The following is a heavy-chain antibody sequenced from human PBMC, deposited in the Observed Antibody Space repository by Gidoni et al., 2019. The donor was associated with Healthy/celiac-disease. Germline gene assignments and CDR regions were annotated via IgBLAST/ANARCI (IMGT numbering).Heavy chain of an antibody. J-gene: IGHJ4*02. CDR3: ARVYSSRGFDY. CDR2: IYHSGST. D-gene: IGHD6-13*01. V-gene: IGHV4-30-2*01. Sequence: IYGGGYSWSWIRQPPGKGLEWIGYIYHSGSTYYNPSLKSRVTISVDRSKNQFSLKLSSVTAADTAVYYCARVYSSRGFDYWGQGTLVNVSS. CDR1: IYGGGYS.